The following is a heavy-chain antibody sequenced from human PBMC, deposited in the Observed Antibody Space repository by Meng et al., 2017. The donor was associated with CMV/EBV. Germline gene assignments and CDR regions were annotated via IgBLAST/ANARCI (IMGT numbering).Heavy chain of an antibody. CDR3: ARDNWGLGWFDP. Sequence: VQLVESGGGLVQPGGSPRLSCAASGFTVSSNYMSWVRQAPGKGLEWVSVIYSGGSTYYADSVKGRFTISRDNSKNTLYLQMNSLRAEDTAVYYCARDNWGLGWFDPWGQGTLVTASS. D-gene: IGHD3-16*01. CDR2: IYSGGST. V-gene: IGHV3-53*01. CDR1: GFTVSSNY. J-gene: IGHJ5*02.